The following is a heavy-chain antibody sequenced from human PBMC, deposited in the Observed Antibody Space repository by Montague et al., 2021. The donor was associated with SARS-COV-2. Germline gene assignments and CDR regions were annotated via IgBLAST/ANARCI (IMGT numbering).Heavy chain of an antibody. CDR2: INHRGTT. Sequence: SETLSLTCTVSGGSLSGYYWSWIRQPPGKGLEWIGEINHRGTTNDNPSLKSRVALSLDTSRNQFSLNLNSVTAADTAVYYCVRGPAVKSYYDFWSGPKWFDPWGQGNLVIVSS. D-gene: IGHD3-3*01. J-gene: IGHJ5*02. V-gene: IGHV4-34*01. CDR1: GGSLSGYY. CDR3: VRGPAVKSYYDFWSGPKWFDP.